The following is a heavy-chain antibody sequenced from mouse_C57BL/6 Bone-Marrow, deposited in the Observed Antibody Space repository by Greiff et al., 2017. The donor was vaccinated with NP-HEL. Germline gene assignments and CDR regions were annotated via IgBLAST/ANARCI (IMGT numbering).Heavy chain of an antibody. CDR3: ARPLRCYDAMDY. Sequence: LVESGAELARPGASVKMSCKASGYTFTSYTMHWVKQRPGQGLEWIGYINPSSGYTKYNQKFKDKATLTADKSSSTAYMQLSSLTSEDSAVYYCARPLRCYDAMDYWGQGTSVTVSS. CDR1: GYTFTSYT. J-gene: IGHJ4*01. CDR2: INPSSGYT. V-gene: IGHV1-4*01.